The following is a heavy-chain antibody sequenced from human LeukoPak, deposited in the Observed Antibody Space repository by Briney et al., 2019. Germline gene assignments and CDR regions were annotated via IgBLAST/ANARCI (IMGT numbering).Heavy chain of an antibody. Sequence: SQTLSLTCAISGDSVSTNSAAWNWIRQSPTRGLEWLGRTYYRSKWYNDYPASVKGRITINPDTSKNQFSLQLNSVTPEDTAVYYCARGITLVGYYFDYWGQGTLVTVSS. V-gene: IGHV6-1*01. CDR3: ARGITLVGYYFDY. J-gene: IGHJ4*02. D-gene: IGHD1-14*01. CDR2: TYYRSKWYN. CDR1: GDSVSTNSAA.